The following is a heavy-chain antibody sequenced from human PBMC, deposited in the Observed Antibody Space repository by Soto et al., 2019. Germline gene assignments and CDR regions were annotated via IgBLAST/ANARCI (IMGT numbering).Heavy chain of an antibody. J-gene: IGHJ3*02. CDR3: ARVLDGYKRDAFDI. CDR2: ISYDGSNK. V-gene: IGHV3-30*03. Sequence: GGSLRLSRAASGFTFSSYGMHWVRQAPGKGLEWVAVISYDGSNKYYADSVKGRFTISRDNAKNSLYLQMNSLRDEDTAVYYCARVLDGYKRDAFDIWGQGTMVTVSS. D-gene: IGHD5-12*01. CDR1: GFTFSSYG.